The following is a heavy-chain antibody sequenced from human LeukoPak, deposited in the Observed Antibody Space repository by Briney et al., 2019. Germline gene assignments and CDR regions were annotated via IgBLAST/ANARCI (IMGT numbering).Heavy chain of an antibody. J-gene: IGHJ5*02. Sequence: SETLSLTCTVSGGSVNSGDYYWSWVRQPAGKGLEWIGRIYSSGSTRYSPSLQFNPSLKSRVTISKDTSRNQFSLNLNSVTAADTAIYYCARERVPTGPLHCSGGSCYVSPNWFDPWGQGTLVTVSS. CDR2: IYSSGSTRYSPSL. CDR1: GGSVNSGDYY. D-gene: IGHD2-15*01. V-gene: IGHV4-61*02. CDR3: ARERVPTGPLHCSGGSCYVSPNWFDP.